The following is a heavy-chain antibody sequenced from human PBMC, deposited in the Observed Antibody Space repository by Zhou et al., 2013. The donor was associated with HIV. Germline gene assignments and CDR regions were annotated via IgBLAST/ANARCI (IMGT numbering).Heavy chain of an antibody. CDR2: INPSGGST. CDR3: ARGLSATWSGGGFFYMDV. D-gene: IGHD2-15*01. V-gene: IGHV1-46*01. J-gene: IGHJ6*03. Sequence: QEQLVQSGAEVKKPGASVKVSCKASGYTFTSYSVHWVRQAPGQGLEWMGIINPSGGSTRYAQKFQGRVTMTRDTSTSTVYMELSSLRSEDTAVYYCARGLSATWSGGGFFYMDVWGQGTTVTVSS. CDR1: GYTFTSYS.